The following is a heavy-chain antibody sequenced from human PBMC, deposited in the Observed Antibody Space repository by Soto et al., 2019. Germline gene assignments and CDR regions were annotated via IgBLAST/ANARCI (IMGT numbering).Heavy chain of an antibody. J-gene: IGHJ4*02. Sequence: XXTLSLTCTVSCGSINNYYWSWIRQPPGKGLEWIRXIFYNXNTNYNNALEXXVTISVDXXKNQFSLKLTSVTAADTAVYYCARDKITGIFDYWGQGTLVTVSS. CDR1: CGSINNYY. D-gene: IGHD2-8*02. CDR3: ARDKITGIFDY. V-gene: IGHV4-59*01. CDR2: IFYNXNT.